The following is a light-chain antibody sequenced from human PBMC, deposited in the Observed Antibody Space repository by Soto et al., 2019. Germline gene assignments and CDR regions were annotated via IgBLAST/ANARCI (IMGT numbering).Light chain of an antibody. Sequence: QSVLTQPPSASGTPGQRVSISCSGGSSNIGTNTVNWYQHLPGTAPKLLIFSNGQRPSGVPDRFSGSKSGTSASLAISGLQSHDEADYYCATWDDSLDAGVFGGGTKLTVL. J-gene: IGLJ3*02. CDR1: SSNIGTNT. CDR3: ATWDDSLDAGV. CDR2: SNG. V-gene: IGLV1-44*01.